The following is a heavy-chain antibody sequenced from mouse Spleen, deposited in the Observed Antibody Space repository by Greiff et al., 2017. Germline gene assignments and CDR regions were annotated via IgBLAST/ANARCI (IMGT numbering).Heavy chain of an antibody. CDR1: GFTFSSYT. J-gene: IGHJ2*01. CDR2: ISSGGGNT. V-gene: IGHV5-9*01. D-gene: IGHD2-4*01. Sequence: DVMLVESGGGLVKPGGSLKLSCAASGFTFSSYTMSWVCQTPAKRLEWVATISSGGGNTYYPDSVKGRFTISRDNARNTLYLQMSSLRSEDTAMYYCASGYDYDYWGQGTTLTVSS. CDR3: ASGYDYDY.